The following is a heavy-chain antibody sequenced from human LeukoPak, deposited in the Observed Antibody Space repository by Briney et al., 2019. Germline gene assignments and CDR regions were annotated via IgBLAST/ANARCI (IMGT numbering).Heavy chain of an antibody. CDR2: ITGSGGST. V-gene: IGHV3-23*01. CDR3: ARDLTPYYDILTGYSAFDY. J-gene: IGHJ4*02. CDR1: GFTFSSYT. Sequence: PGGSLRLSCAASGFTFSSYTMSWVRQAPGKGLEWVSGITGSGGSTYYADSVKGRFTISRDNAKNSLYLQMNSLRAEDTAVYYCARDLTPYYDILTGYSAFDYWGQGTLVTVSS. D-gene: IGHD3-9*01.